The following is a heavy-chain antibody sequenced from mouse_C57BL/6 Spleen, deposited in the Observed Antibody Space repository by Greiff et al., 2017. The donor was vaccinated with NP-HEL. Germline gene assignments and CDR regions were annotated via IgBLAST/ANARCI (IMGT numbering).Heavy chain of an antibody. V-gene: IGHV1-54*01. J-gene: IGHJ2*01. D-gene: IGHD2-5*01. CDR2: INPGSGGT. CDR3: ARDYSILDY. CDR1: GYAFTNYL. Sequence: VKLQESGAELVRPGTSVKVSCKASGYAFTNYLIEWVKQRPGQGLEWIGVINPGSGGTNYNEKFKGKATLTADKSSSTAYMQLSSLTSEDSAVYFCARDYSILDYWGQGTTLTVSS.